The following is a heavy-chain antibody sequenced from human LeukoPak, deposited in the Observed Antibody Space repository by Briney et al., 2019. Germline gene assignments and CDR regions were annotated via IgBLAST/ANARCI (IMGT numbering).Heavy chain of an antibody. CDR1: GGSFSGYY. CDR3: ARFGSSTWYKGAFDI. D-gene: IGHD1-1*01. CDR2: IVHSGNT. J-gene: IGHJ3*02. Sequence: SETLSLTRAVYGGSFSGYYWSWIRQPPGKGLEWIGEIVHSGNTKYNPSLKSRVTISVDTSKNQFSLNLTSVTAADTAVYYCARFGSSTWYKGAFDIWGQGTMATVAS. V-gene: IGHV4-34*12.